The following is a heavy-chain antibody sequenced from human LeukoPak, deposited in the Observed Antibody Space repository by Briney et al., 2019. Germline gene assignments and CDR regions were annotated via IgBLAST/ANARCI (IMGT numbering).Heavy chain of an antibody. J-gene: IGHJ4*02. CDR2: IHYSGST. V-gene: IGHV4-39*01. D-gene: IGHD2-2*01. CDR1: GGSISSSSSY. CDR3: AGQYCSGTSCYLDY. Sequence: SETLSLTCTVSGGSISSSSSYWDSIRQPPGKGLEWIGSIHYSGSTYYNPSLKSRVSIFVDTSKSQFSLKLSSVTAADTALYYCAGQYCSGTSCYLDYWGRGTLVTVSS.